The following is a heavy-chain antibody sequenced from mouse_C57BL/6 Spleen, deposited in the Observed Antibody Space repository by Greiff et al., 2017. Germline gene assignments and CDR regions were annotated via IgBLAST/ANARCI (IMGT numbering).Heavy chain of an antibody. CDR2: IYPGNSDT. D-gene: IGHD2-13*01. CDR3: TRVYGDYVSDFAY. J-gene: IGHJ3*01. Sequence: EVKLLQSGTVLAKPGASVKMSCTTSGFTFTSYCMHWVKQRPGQGLEWIGAIYPGNSDTSYHQSFKGKFTLTAVTSASTVYMELSSLTHEDSAVYNCTRVYGDYVSDFAYWGQGTLVTVSA. CDR1: GFTFTSYC. V-gene: IGHV1-5*01.